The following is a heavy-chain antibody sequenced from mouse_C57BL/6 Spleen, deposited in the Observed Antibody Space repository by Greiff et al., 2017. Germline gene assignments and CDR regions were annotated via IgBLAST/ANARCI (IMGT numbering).Heavy chain of an antibody. CDR3: ARRLLAY. D-gene: IGHD2-4*01. J-gene: IGHJ3*01. Sequence: VQLQESGAELVRPGTSVQVSCKASGYAFTNYLIEWVKQRPGQGLEWIGVINPGSGGTNYNEKFKGKATLTANKSSSTAYMQLSSLTSEDSAVYFCARRLLAYWGQGTLVTVSA. CDR2: INPGSGGT. V-gene: IGHV1-54*01. CDR1: GYAFTNYL.